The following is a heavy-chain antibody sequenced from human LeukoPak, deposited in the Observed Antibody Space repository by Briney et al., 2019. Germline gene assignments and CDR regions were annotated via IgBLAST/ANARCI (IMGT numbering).Heavy chain of an antibody. V-gene: IGHV4-4*07. CDR2: IYNSGKT. CDR3: ARDPDSSSWGYAFDI. CDR1: GGSISSYY. D-gene: IGHD6-13*01. J-gene: IGHJ3*02. Sequence: PSETLSLTCTVSGGSISSYYWSWIRQPAGKGLGWIGRIYNSGKTNYNPSLKSRVTMSVDTSKNQFSLKLSSVTAADTAMYYCARDPDSSSWGYAFDIWGQGTMVTVSS.